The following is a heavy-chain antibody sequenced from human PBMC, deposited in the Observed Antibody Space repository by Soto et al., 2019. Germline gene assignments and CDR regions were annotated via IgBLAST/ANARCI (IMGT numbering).Heavy chain of an antibody. V-gene: IGHV3-33*01. CDR3: ARSYYYDSSGYYRSFFQH. CDR2: IWYDGSNK. D-gene: IGHD3-22*01. Sequence: QVQLVESGGGVVQPGRSLRLSCAASGFTFSSYGMHWVRQAPGKGLEWVAVIWYDGSNKYYADSVKGRFTISRDNSKNTXXLQMNSLRAEDTAVYYCARSYYYDSSGYYRSFFQHWGQGTLVTVSS. CDR1: GFTFSSYG. J-gene: IGHJ1*01.